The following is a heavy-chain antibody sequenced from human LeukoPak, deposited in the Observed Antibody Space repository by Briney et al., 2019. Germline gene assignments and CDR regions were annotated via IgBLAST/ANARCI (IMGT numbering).Heavy chain of an antibody. J-gene: IGHJ4*02. V-gene: IGHV3-53*01. Sequence: GGSLRLSCAASGFTVSSNYMSWVRQAPGKGLEWVSVIYSGGSTYYADSVKGRFTISRDNSKNTLYLQMNSLRAEDTAVYYCARARGSYDVAGSPYYFDSWGQGILVTVSS. D-gene: IGHD3-16*01. CDR1: GFTVSSNY. CDR2: IYSGGST. CDR3: ARARGSYDVAGSPYYFDS.